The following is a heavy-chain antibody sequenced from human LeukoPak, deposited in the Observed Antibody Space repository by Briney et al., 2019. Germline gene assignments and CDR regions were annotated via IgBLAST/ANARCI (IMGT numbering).Heavy chain of an antibody. CDR1: GYTFTSYG. Sequence: GASVKVSCKASGYTFTSYGISWVRQAPGQGLEWMGWISAYNGNTNYAQKLQGRVTMTTDTSTSTAYMELRSLRSDDTAVYYCARVFDYGGYEGYFDYWGQGTLGTVSS. J-gene: IGHJ4*02. V-gene: IGHV1-18*01. CDR2: ISAYNGNT. CDR3: ARVFDYGGYEGYFDY. D-gene: IGHD5-12*01.